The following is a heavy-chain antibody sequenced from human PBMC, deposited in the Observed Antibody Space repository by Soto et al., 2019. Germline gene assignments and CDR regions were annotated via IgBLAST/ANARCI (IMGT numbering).Heavy chain of an antibody. J-gene: IGHJ4*02. D-gene: IGHD3-16*01. Sequence: EVQLVESGGGLVQPGGSLRLSCAVSGFTFSTHAMNWVRQAPGKGMEWVAYIHGTRSIIYYADSVKGRFTISRDNAKNSLFLQMDSLRDEDTAVYYCARDARNADYDYWGQGTLVTVSS. CDR2: IHGTRSII. CDR3: ARDARNADYDY. CDR1: GFTFSTHA. V-gene: IGHV3-48*02.